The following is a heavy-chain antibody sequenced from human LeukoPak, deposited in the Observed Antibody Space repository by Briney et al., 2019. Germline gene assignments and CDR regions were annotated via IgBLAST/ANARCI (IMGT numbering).Heavy chain of an antibody. J-gene: IGHJ3*02. D-gene: IGHD6-19*01. CDR1: GFTFSSYA. CDR3: AKLGSSGWPYGDAFDI. CDR2: ISGSGGST. V-gene: IGHV3-23*01. Sequence: GGSLRLSCAASGFTFSSYAMSWVRQAPGKGLEWVSAISGSGGSTYYADSVKGRFTISGDNSKNTLYLQMNSLRAEDTAVYYCAKLGSSGWPYGDAFDIWGQGTMVTVSS.